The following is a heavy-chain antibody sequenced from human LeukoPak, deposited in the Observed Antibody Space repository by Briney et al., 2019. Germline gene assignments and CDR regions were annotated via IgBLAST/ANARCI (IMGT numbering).Heavy chain of an antibody. Sequence: SETLSLTCTVSGGSISSYYWSWIRQPPGKGLEWIGYIYYSGSTNYNPSLKSRVTISVDTSKNQFSLKLSSVTAADTAVYYCAREAPLDYGVYYYYYMDVWGKGTTVTVSS. V-gene: IGHV4-59*01. CDR3: AREAPLDYGVYYYYYMDV. CDR1: GGSISSYY. D-gene: IGHD4-17*01. J-gene: IGHJ6*03. CDR2: IYYSGST.